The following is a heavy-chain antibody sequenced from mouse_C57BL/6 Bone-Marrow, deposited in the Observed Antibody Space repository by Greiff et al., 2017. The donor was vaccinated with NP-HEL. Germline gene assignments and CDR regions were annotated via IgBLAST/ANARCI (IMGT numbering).Heavy chain of an antibody. D-gene: IGHD3-2*02. CDR2: IDPSDSYT. CDR3: GREGQLRLRFPYFDY. Sequence: QVQLQQPGAELVMPGASVKLSCKASGYTFTSYWMHWVKQRPGQGLEWIGEIDPSDSYTTYNQKFKGKSTLTVDKSSSTAYMQLSSLTSEDSAVYYCGREGQLRLRFPYFDYGGQGTTLTVSS. CDR1: GYTFTSYW. V-gene: IGHV1-69*01. J-gene: IGHJ2*01.